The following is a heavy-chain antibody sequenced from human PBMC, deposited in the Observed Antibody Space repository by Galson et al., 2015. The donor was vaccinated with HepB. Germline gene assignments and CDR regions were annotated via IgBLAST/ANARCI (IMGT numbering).Heavy chain of an antibody. D-gene: IGHD6-13*01. Sequence: ETLSLTCTVSGGSISSSSYYWGWIRQPPGKGLEWIGSIYYSGSTYHNPSLKSRVTISVDTSKNQFSLKLSSVTAADTAVYYCARHVFRHWYKVMAAAGPTTFDYWGQGTLVTVSS. CDR2: IYYSGST. CDR1: GGSISSSSYY. CDR3: ARHVFRHWYKVMAAAGPTTFDY. V-gene: IGHV4-39*01. J-gene: IGHJ4*02.